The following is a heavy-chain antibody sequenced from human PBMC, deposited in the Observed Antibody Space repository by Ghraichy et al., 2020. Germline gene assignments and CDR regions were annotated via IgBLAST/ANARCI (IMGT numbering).Heavy chain of an antibody. CDR1: GGSISSYY. D-gene: IGHD4-23*01. CDR2: IYYSGST. J-gene: IGHJ4*02. V-gene: IGHV4-59*08. CDR3: ARRLYGGNDY. Sequence: SETLSLTCTVSGGSISSYYWSWIRQPPGKGLEWIGYIYYSGSTNYNPSLKSRVTIAVDTSKNQFSLKLSSVTAADTAVYYCARRLYGGNDYWGQGTLFTVSS.